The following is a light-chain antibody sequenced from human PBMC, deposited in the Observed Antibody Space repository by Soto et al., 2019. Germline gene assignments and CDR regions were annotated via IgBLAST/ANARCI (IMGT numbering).Light chain of an antibody. Sequence: DIQMTQYPASLSASAGDRVTITCQASQDISNFLNWYRQKPGEAPKLLIYAASSLQSGVPSRFSGSGSGTDFTLTISSLQPEDFATYYCQQSYSTPQTFGQRTKVDIK. V-gene: IGKV1-39*01. J-gene: IGKJ1*01. CDR3: QQSYSTPQT. CDR2: AAS. CDR1: QDISNF.